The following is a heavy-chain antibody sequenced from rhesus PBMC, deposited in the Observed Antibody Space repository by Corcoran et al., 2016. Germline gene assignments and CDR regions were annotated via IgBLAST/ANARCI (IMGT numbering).Heavy chain of an antibody. CDR3: YSVIFGVVIGY. J-gene: IGHJ4*01. CDR1: GFTCSSYV. V-gene: IGHV3-136*01. Sequence: EVQLVESGGGLVQPGGSLRLSCAAAGFTCSSYVMSGVRQDPGKGLELCSAIHCASRVLFYTDSGMGSFPRSRAHAENSLALEINSLRAEDTAVYYCYSVIFGVVIGYWGQGVLVTVSS. D-gene: IGHD3-3*01. CDR2: IHCASRVL.